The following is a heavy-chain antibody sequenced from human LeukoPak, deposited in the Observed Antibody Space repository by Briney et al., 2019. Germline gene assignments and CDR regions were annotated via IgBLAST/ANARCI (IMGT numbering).Heavy chain of an antibody. V-gene: IGHV3-33*01. D-gene: IGHD5-24*01. J-gene: IGHJ4*02. CDR2: TWYDGTNK. Sequence: HPGVSLRLSCAASGFTFSSYGMHWVRQAPGKGLEWVAVTWYDGTNKYYADSVKGRFTIPRDNSKNTLYLQMNSLSAEDTAVYYCARRDGYDFDYWGQGTLVTVSS. CDR1: GFTFSSYG. CDR3: ARRDGYDFDY.